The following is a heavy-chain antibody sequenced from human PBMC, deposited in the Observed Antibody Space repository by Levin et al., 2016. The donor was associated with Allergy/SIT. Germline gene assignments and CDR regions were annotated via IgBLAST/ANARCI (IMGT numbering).Heavy chain of an antibody. CDR3: ARDRHYGAAFQI. CDR1: GYTFTTYD. V-gene: IGHV1-18*01. J-gene: IGHJ3*02. CDR2: ISPYNGET. Sequence: ASVKVSCKASGYTFTTYDISWVRQAPGHGLEWMGSISPYNGETHYGRTLQGRLTMTTDTSTSTAYMELRSLRSDDTAVYWCARDRHYGAAFQIWGQGTMVTVSS. D-gene: IGHD3-10*01.